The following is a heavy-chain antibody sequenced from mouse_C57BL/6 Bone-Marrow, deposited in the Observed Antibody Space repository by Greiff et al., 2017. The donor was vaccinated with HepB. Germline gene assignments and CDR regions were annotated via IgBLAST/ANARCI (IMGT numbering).Heavy chain of an antibody. CDR1: GYAFSSYW. CDR2: IYPGDGDT. D-gene: IGHD2-2*01. Sequence: QVQLKESGAELVKPGASVKISCKASGYAFSSYWMNWVKQRPGKGLEWIGQIYPGDGDTNYNGKFKGKATLTADKSSSTAYMQLSSLTSEDSAVYFCARGGGYDGYYFDYWGQGTTLTVSS. CDR3: ARGGGYDGYYFDY. J-gene: IGHJ2*01. V-gene: IGHV1-80*01.